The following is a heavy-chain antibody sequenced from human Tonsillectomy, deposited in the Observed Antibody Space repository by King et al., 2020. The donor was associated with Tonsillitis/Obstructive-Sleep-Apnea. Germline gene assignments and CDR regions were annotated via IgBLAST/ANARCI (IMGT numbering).Heavy chain of an antibody. Sequence: QLVQSGAEVKKPGASVKVSCKASGYTFTGYYMHWVRQAPGQGLEWMGWINPNSGGTNYAQKFQGRVTMTRDTSISTAYMELSRLRSDDPAVYYCARARLRSTPNWFDPWGQGTLVTVSS. J-gene: IGHJ5*02. V-gene: IGHV1-2*02. CDR3: ARARLRSTPNWFDP. CDR1: GYTFTGYY. D-gene: IGHD3-16*01. CDR2: INPNSGGT.